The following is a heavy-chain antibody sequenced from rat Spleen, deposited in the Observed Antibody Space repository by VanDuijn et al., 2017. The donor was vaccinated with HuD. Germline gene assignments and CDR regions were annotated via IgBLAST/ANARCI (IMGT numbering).Heavy chain of an antibody. V-gene: IGHV5-29*01. CDR1: GFTFSDYY. CDR2: IRFDGSST. CDR3: VRQPHTTYVYGYYFDY. D-gene: IGHD1-2*01. Sequence: EVQLVESGGGLVQPGRSLKLSCAASGFTFSDYYMAWVRQAPTKGLEWVATIRFDGSSTFYRDYVKARFTISRDNSKSTLYLQMDSLMSEDTATYYCVRQPHTTYVYGYYFDYWGQGVMVTVSS. J-gene: IGHJ2*01.